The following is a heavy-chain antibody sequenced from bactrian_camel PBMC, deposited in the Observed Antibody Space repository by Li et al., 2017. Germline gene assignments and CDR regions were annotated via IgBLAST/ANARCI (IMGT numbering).Heavy chain of an antibody. Sequence: HVQLVESGGGLAQPGGSLRLSCTAPGFTWTKCAMNWYRQAPGKKCELVSSINSDGVPSYLDSVKGRFTISQDKDKNTIYLQMNNLKPEDTAVYYCVADLGITYCTGGHYPRLLGNWGQGTQVTVS. D-gene: IGHD7*01. V-gene: IGHV3S53*01. J-gene: IGHJ4*01. CDR2: INSDGVP. CDR1: GFTWTKCA. CDR3: VADLGITYCTGGHYPRLLGN.